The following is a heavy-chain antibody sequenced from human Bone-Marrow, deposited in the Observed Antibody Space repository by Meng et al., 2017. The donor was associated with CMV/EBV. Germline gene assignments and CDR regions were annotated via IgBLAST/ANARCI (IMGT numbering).Heavy chain of an antibody. J-gene: IGHJ4*02. CDR2: INPNNGDT. Sequence: ASVKVSCKASGYTFTGYYMHWVRQAPGQGLEWMGWINPNNGDTKYAQNFQGRVTLTRDTSITTAYLEMNNLRFDDTAMYYCLRDFLNLVDYWGQGTRVTVSS. CDR1: GYTFTGYY. CDR3: LRDFLNLVDY. D-gene: IGHD6-6*01. V-gene: IGHV1-2*02.